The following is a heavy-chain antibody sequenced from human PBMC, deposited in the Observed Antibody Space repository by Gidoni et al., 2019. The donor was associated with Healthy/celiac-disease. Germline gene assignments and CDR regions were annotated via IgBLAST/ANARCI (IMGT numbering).Heavy chain of an antibody. Sequence: QVQLVQSGAEVKKPGSSVKVSCKASGGTFRSYAISWVRQAPGQGLEWMGGIIPIFGTANYAQKFQGRVTITADESTSTAYMELSSLRSEDTAVYYCARAGLRFLEWLPTPYYFDYWGQGTLVTVSS. CDR1: GGTFRSYA. CDR2: IIPIFGTA. J-gene: IGHJ4*02. D-gene: IGHD3-3*01. V-gene: IGHV1-69*01. CDR3: ARAGLRFLEWLPTPYYFDY.